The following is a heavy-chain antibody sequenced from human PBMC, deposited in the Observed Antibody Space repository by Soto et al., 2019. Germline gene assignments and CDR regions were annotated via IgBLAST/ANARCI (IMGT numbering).Heavy chain of an antibody. D-gene: IGHD2-15*01. V-gene: IGHV4-39*01. CDR2: IYYSGST. J-gene: IGHJ4*02. CDR3: ARHTPAISISDH. CDR1: GGSISSSSYY. Sequence: QLQLQESGPGLVKPSETLSLTCTVSGGSISSSSYYWGWIRQPPGKGLGWIGSIYYSGSTYYNPTLKSRVTTSIDPSKNQFSLKLRSVTAADTAVYYCARHTPAISISDHWGQGTLVTVSS.